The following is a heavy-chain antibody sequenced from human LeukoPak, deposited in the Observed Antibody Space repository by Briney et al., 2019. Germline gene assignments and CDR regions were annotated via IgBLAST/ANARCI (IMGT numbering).Heavy chain of an antibody. J-gene: IGHJ1*01. CDR3: APYYYDSSGPHQ. CDR2: ISSDGSDD. D-gene: IGHD3-22*01. CDR1: GFIFSDYA. Sequence: GGSLRLSCAASGFIFSDYAMHWVRQAPGKGLAWVAVISSDGSDDYYADSVQGRFTISRDKSKRVLFLQINNLRVEDTAVYYCAPYYYDSSGPHQWGQGTLVTVSS. V-gene: IGHV3-30-3*01.